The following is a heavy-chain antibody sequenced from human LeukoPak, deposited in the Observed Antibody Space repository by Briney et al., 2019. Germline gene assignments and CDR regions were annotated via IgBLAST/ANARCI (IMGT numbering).Heavy chain of an antibody. CDR3: ARGPHPPDLFDY. CDR1: GGTFSSYA. J-gene: IGHJ4*02. CDR2: IIPIFGTA. V-gene: IGHV1-69*05. Sequence: SSVKVSCKASGGTFSSYAISWVRQAPGQGLEWMGGIIPIFGTANYAQKFEGRVTITTDESTSTAYMELSSLRSEDTAAYYCARGPHPPDLFDYWGQGTLVTVSS.